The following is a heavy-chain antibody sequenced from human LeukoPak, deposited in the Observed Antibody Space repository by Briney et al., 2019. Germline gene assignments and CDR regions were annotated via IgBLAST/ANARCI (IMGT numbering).Heavy chain of an antibody. CDR1: GITFRNYG. J-gene: IGHJ4*02. V-gene: IGHV3-33*01. CDR2: IWYDGSNK. CDR3: APLSSGY. Sequence: GGSLRLSCAASGITFRNYGMHWVRQAPGKGLEWVAIIWYDGSNKYYADSVKGRFTISRDNSKNTLYLQMNSLRVEDTAVYYCAPLSSGYWGQGTLVTVSS. D-gene: IGHD3-10*01.